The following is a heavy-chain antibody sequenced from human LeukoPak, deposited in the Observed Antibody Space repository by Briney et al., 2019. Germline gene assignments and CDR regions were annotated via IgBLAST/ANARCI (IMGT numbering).Heavy chain of an antibody. Sequence: GGSLRLSCAASGFTFSSYGMHWVRQAPGKGLEWVAVISYDGSNKYYADSVKGRFTISRDNSKNTLYLQMNSLRAEDTAVYYCARDPRVLLWFGERGEGWFDPWGQGTLVTVSS. CDR1: GFTFSSYG. D-gene: IGHD3-10*01. V-gene: IGHV3-30*03. CDR3: ARDPRVLLWFGERGEGWFDP. J-gene: IGHJ5*02. CDR2: ISYDGSNK.